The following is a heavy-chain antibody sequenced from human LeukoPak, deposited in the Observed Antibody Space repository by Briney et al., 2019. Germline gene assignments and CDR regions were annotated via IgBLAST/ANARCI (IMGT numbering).Heavy chain of an antibody. J-gene: IGHJ6*03. V-gene: IGHV1-69*05. CDR3: VRSIGYCSSTSCQGYYYYMDV. CDR1: GGTFSSYA. CDR2: IIPIFGTA. Sequence: SVKVSCKASGGTFSSYAISWVRQAPGQGLEWMGGIIPIFGTANYAQKFQGRVTITTDESTSTAYMELSSLRSEDTAVYYCVRSIGYCSSTSCQGYYYYMDVWGKGTTVTVSS. D-gene: IGHD2-2*01.